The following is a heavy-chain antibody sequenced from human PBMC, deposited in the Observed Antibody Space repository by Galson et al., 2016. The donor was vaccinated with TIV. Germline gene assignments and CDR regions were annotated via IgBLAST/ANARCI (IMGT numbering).Heavy chain of an antibody. J-gene: IGHJ6*02. CDR2: ISAGGNT. CDR1: GLSVSINY. CDR3: ARDRVVDATYYYYYYGMDV. V-gene: IGHV3-66*02. D-gene: IGHD2-15*01. Sequence: SLRLSCAASGLSVSINYMAWVRQAPGKGLEWVSLISAGGNTYYPDSVKGRFTISRDNSKNTLYLQMNSLRVEETAVYYCARDRVVDATYYYYYYGMDVWGQGTAVIVSS.